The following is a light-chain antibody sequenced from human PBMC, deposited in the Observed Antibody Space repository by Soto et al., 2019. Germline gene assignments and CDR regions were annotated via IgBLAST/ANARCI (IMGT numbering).Light chain of an antibody. Sequence: QSVLTQPASVSGSPGQTITISCTGTSRDLGGYDYVSRYQQHPGTAPKLMIYEVSLRPSGVSNRFSGSKSGNTASLTISGLQTEDEADYYCSSYTISSTLAFGGGTKVTVL. CDR1: SRDLGGYDY. CDR3: SSYTISSTLA. J-gene: IGLJ2*01. CDR2: EVS. V-gene: IGLV2-14*01.